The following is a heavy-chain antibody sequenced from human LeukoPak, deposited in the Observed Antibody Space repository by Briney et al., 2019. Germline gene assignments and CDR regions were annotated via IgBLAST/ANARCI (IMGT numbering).Heavy chain of an antibody. D-gene: IGHD4-17*01. CDR3: AKDSVRYGDYGQYYFDH. J-gene: IGHJ4*02. CDR1: GFTFSSYA. CDR2: ISGSGGST. Sequence: GGSLRLSCAASGFTFSSYAMSWVRQAPGKGLEWVSAISGSGGSTYYADSVKGRFTISRDNSKNTLYLQMNSLRAEDTAVYYCAKDSVRYGDYGQYYFDHWGQGTLVTVSS. V-gene: IGHV3-23*01.